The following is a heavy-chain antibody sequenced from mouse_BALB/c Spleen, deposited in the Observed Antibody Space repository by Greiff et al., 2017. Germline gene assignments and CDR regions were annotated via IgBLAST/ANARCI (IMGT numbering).Heavy chain of an antibody. CDR1: GYTFTDYA. Sequence: QVQLQQSGAELVRPGVSVKISCKGSGYTFTDYAMHWVKQSHAKSLEWIGVISTYYGDASYNQKFKGKATMTVDKSSSTAYMELARLTSEDSAIYYCARGWIKGTYYAMDYWGQGTSVTVSS. V-gene: IGHV1S137*01. D-gene: IGHD1-3*01. CDR3: ARGWIKGTYYAMDY. CDR2: ISTYYGDA. J-gene: IGHJ4*01.